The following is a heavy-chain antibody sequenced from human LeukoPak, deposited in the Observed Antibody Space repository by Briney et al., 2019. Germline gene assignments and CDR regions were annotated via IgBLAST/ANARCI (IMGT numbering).Heavy chain of an antibody. J-gene: IGHJ5*02. Sequence: PGGSLRLSCAASGFTFSSYAMHWVRQAPGKGLEWVAVISYDGSNKYYADSVKGRFTISRDNSKNTLYLQMNSLRAEDTAVYYCARAADTAMVTSWFDPWGQGTLVTVSS. CDR1: GFTFSSYA. CDR3: ARAADTAMVTSWFDP. D-gene: IGHD5-18*01. V-gene: IGHV3-30*04. CDR2: ISYDGSNK.